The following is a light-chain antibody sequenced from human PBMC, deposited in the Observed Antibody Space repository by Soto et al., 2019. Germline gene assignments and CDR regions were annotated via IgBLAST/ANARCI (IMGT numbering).Light chain of an antibody. V-gene: IGLV2-23*02. CDR2: EVN. Sequence: QSALTQPASVSGSPGQSITISCTGTSSNVGSYKLVSWYQQHPGKAPKLMIFEVNKRPSGVSNRFSGSKSGNTAALTISGLKVDDEADYYCFSSGGSPTYGFGTGTKLTVL. CDR3: FSSGGSPTYG. J-gene: IGLJ1*01. CDR1: SSNVGSYKL.